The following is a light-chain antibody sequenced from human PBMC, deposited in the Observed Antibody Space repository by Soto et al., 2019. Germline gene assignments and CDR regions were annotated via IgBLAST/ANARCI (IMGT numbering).Light chain of an antibody. V-gene: IGKV3-11*01. Sequence: SVLTQSPATLSLSPGERATLSCRASQSVSSYLAWYQHKPGQAPRLLIYDASNRATGIPARFSGSGSGTAFTLTISSLEPEDFAVYYCQQRSNWPLTFGQGTRLEIK. CDR2: DAS. CDR3: QQRSNWPLT. CDR1: QSVSSY. J-gene: IGKJ5*01.